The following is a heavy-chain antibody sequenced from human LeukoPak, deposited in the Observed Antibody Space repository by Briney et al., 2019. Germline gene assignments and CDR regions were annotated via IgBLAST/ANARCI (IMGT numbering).Heavy chain of an antibody. CDR1: GFTFSRYW. Sequence: GGSLRLSCAASGFTFSRYWMHWVCQAPGKGLVWVSRININGSSTIYADSVKGRFTISRDNSRNTLYLQMNSLRAEDTAVYYCARDGFSSSWYGRALDYWGQGTLVTVS. J-gene: IGHJ4*02. V-gene: IGHV3-74*01. D-gene: IGHD6-13*01. CDR2: ININGSST. CDR3: ARDGFSSSWYGRALDY.